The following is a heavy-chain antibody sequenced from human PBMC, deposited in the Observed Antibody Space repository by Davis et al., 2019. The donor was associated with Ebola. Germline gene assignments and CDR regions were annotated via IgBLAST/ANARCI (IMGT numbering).Heavy chain of an antibody. J-gene: IGHJ4*02. V-gene: IGHV3-23*01. CDR2: ISANGESP. D-gene: IGHD2/OR15-2a*01. CDR3: TSTTNLIDY. Sequence: GESLKISCVASGFAFNNYAMSWVRQAPGKGLEWVSGISANGESPNYADSVKGRFTISRDNSKNTLYLQMNSLRAEDTAVYYCTSTTNLIDYWGQGTLVTVSS. CDR1: GFAFNNYA.